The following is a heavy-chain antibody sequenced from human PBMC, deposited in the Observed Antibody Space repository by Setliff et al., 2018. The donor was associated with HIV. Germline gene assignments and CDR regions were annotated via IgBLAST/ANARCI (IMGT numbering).Heavy chain of an antibody. CDR3: ARALGIGGWYFDL. Sequence: SETLSLTCTVSGGPISSGGYYWSWSRQHPGKGLEWIGSIYYSGSTYYNPSLTSRATVSVDTSKNHFSLKLTSVTAADTAVYYCARALGIGGWYFDLWGRGTLVTVSS. D-gene: IGHD7-27*01. CDR1: GGPISSGGYY. J-gene: IGHJ2*01. CDR2: IYYSGST. V-gene: IGHV4-31*03.